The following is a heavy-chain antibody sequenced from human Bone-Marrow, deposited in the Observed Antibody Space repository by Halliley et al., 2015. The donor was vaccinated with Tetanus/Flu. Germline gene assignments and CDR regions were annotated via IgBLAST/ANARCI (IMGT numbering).Heavy chain of an antibody. Sequence: QLVQSGAEVKKPGESLKISCKSSGYDFLDYWIVWVRQMTGKGLEWMGIIYPGDSDTTYSPSFQGQVTISADKSIRTAYLQWSSLKASDTAKYYCSGQSRAGRTKCGMDVWGQGTMVTVSS. CDR1: GYDFLDYW. CDR3: SGQSRAGRTKCGMDV. J-gene: IGHJ6*02. V-gene: IGHV5-51*01. D-gene: IGHD6-19*01. CDR2: IYPGDSDT.